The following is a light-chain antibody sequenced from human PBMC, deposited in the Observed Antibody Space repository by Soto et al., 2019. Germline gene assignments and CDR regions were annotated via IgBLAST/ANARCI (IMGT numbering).Light chain of an antibody. J-gene: IGKJ4*01. V-gene: IGKV1-39*01. CDR1: QSISSN. Sequence: DIQMTQSPSSLSASVRARVTIACPVSQSISSNLNWYPQKRGKAPQLLLYAASSLQSGVPSRLSGSGSGTDFTLNMGSLQPEDFAAYYCQQSYSTPLTFGGGTKV. CDR3: QQSYSTPLT. CDR2: AAS.